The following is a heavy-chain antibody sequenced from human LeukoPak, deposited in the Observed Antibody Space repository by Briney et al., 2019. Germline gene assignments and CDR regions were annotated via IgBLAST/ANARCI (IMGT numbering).Heavy chain of an antibody. CDR3: ARKVGSGSYNYYMDV. V-gene: IGHV3-74*01. D-gene: IGHD3-10*01. CDR2: INSDGSST. CDR1: GFTFSSHW. Sequence: GGSLRLSCAASGFTFSSHWMHWVRQAPGKGLVWVSRINSDGSSTSYADSVKGRFTISRDNAKKTLYLQMNSLRAEDTAVCYCARKVGSGSYNYYMDVWGKGTTVTVSS. J-gene: IGHJ6*03.